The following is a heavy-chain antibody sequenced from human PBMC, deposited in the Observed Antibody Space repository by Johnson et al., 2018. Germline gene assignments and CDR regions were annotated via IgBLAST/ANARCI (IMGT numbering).Heavy chain of an antibody. V-gene: IGHV3-33*06. CDR3: ANVVAATRLDAFDI. Sequence: QVQLVESGGGVVQPGRSLRLSCAASGFTFSSYGMHWVRQAPGKGLEWVGVIWYDGRNKYYADSVKVRFTISRDNSKNTLYLQMNSLRAEDTAVYYCANVVAATRLDAFDIWGQGTMVTVSS. J-gene: IGHJ3*02. CDR1: GFTFSSYG. D-gene: IGHD2-15*01. CDR2: IWYDGRNK.